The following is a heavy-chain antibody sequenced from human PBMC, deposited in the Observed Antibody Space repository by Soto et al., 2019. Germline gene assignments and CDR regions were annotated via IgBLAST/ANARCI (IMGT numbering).Heavy chain of an antibody. CDR2: IHPDDSDT. V-gene: IGHV5-51*01. J-gene: IGHJ3*02. CDR3: ARQHRDYYHDAFGI. D-gene: IGHD3-22*01. Sequence: PGESLKISCRDFGGSFTTDWIGWLRQMPGKGLEWMGIIHPDDSDTRYSPSFQGQVIFSVDKSISTAYLQWSSLKASDTAMYYCARQHRDYYHDAFGIWGQGTMVTVSS. CDR1: GGSFTTDW.